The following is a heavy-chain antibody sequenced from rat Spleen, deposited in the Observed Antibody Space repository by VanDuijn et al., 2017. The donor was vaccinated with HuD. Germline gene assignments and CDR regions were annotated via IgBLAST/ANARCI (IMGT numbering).Heavy chain of an antibody. CDR3: ARRTLDYGLYYFDY. CDR1: EFTFSNYG. Sequence: EVQLVESGGGLVQPGRSLKLSCAASEFTFSNYGMHWIRQAPTKGLEWVASISPTGGNTYYRDSVKGRFTLSRDDAKSTLFLQMDSLRSEDTATYDCARRTLDYGLYYFDYWGQGVMVTVSS. D-gene: IGHD1-3*01. J-gene: IGHJ2*01. V-gene: IGHV5-19*01. CDR2: ISPTGGNT.